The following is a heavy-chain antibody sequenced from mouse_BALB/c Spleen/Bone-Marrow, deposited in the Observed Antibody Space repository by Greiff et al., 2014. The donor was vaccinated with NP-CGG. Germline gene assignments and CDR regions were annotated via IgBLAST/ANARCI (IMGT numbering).Heavy chain of an antibody. J-gene: IGHJ4*01. Sequence: VQLQQSGAEIVRPGALVKLSCRASGFNIKDYYMQWVKQRPEQGLEWIGWIDPENGNTIYDPKFQGKASITADTSSNTAYLQLSSLTSEDTAVYYCARGDGYAIAYSGPGTSVTGSA. CDR1: GFNIKDYY. CDR2: IDPENGNT. V-gene: IGHV14-1*02. D-gene: IGHD3-3*01. CDR3: ARGDGYAIAY.